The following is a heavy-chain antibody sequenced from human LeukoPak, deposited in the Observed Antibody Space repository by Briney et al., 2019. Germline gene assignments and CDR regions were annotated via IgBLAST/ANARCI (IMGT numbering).Heavy chain of an antibody. D-gene: IGHD6-13*01. CDR3: ARAREYSSSWDRYYYYYMDV. V-gene: IGHV4-34*01. CDR1: GGSFSGYY. CDR2: INHSVST. Sequence: KPSETLSLTSAVYGGSFSGYYWSWIRQPPGKGLEWIGEINHSVSTNYNPSLKSRVTISVDTSKNQFSLKLSSVTAADTAVYYCARAREYSSSWDRYYYYYMDVWGKGTTVTVSS. J-gene: IGHJ6*03.